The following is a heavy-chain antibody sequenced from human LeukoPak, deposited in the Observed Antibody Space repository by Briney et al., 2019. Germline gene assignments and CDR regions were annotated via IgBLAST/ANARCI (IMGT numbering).Heavy chain of an antibody. D-gene: IGHD2-15*01. J-gene: IGHJ5*02. Sequence: GGSLRLSCAASGFTVSSNCMSWVRQAPGKGLEWVSVICSGGSTYYADSVKGRFTISRDNSKNTLYLQMNSLRAEDTAVYYCAKVGGQGYNWFDPWGQGTLVTVSS. CDR3: AKVGGQGYNWFDP. CDR2: ICSGGST. V-gene: IGHV3-53*01. CDR1: GFTVSSNC.